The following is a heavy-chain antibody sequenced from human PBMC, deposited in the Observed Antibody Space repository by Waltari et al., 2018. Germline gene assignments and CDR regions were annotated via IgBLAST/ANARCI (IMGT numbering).Heavy chain of an antibody. Sequence: EVQLVESGGGSVQPGGSLRLSCAASGFLFSSYWMHWVRQGPGEGLVGVSRSKCDGSSTTYADSVQGRFTTTRDNAKNTLYLEMNSLRTEDTGVYYCAREENYDYAMDVWGQGTTVTVSS. CDR2: SKCDGSST. V-gene: IGHV3-74*01. CDR3: AREENYDYAMDV. J-gene: IGHJ6*02. CDR1: GFLFSSYW.